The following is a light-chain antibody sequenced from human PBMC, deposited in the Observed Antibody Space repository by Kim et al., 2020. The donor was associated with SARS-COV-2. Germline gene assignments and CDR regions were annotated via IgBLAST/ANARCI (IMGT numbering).Light chain of an antibody. CDR3: QAWDSSTNV. V-gene: IGLV3-1*01. CDR2: QDS. J-gene: IGLJ1*01. Sequence: SYELTQPPSVSVSPGQTASITCSGDKLGDKYACWYQQKPGQSPVLVIYQDSKRPSGIPERFSGSNSGNTATLTISGTQAMDEDDYYCQAWDSSTNV. CDR1: KLGDKY.